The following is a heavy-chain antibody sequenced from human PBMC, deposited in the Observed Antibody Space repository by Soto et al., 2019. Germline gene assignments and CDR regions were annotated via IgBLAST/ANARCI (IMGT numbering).Heavy chain of an antibody. D-gene: IGHD2-21*01. Sequence: QVQLVQSGAEVKKPGSSVKVSCKASGGTFSDYTFSWVRQAPGQGLEWMGGIFVIFGTVDYAQKFRGRVTITADESTSTAYMELRSLRAEDTAVYYCAIGSYWFDPWGQGTLVTVSS. CDR1: GGTFSDYT. J-gene: IGHJ5*02. V-gene: IGHV1-69*12. CDR2: IFVIFGTV. CDR3: AIGSYWFDP.